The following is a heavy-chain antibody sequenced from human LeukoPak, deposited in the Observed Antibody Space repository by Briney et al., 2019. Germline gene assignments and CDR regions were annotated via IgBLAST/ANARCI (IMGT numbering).Heavy chain of an antibody. D-gene: IGHD5-24*01. J-gene: IGHJ4*02. V-gene: IGHV1-69*13. CDR1: GGAFSSYA. CDR2: IIPIFGTA. CDR3: AGDYVEMATESGY. Sequence: GASVKVSCKASGGAFSSYAISWVRQAPGQGLEWMGGIIPIFGTANYAQKFQGRVTITADESTSTAYMELSSLRSEDTAVYYCAGDYVEMATESGYWGQGTLVTVSS.